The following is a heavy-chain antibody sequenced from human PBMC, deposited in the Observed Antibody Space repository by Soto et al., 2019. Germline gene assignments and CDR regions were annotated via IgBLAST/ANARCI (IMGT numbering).Heavy chain of an antibody. V-gene: IGHV3-23*01. CDR3: AKGDLLTGVAHFDY. CDR1: GFTFSNYA. Sequence: GGSLRLSCAASGFTFSNYAMSWVRQAPGKGLQWVSTISGSGASTYYGDSVKGRFTLSRDNSENTLFLQMDSLRAEDTAVYYCAKGDLLTGVAHFDYWGQGTLVTVYS. CDR2: ISGSGAST. J-gene: IGHJ4*02. D-gene: IGHD7-27*01.